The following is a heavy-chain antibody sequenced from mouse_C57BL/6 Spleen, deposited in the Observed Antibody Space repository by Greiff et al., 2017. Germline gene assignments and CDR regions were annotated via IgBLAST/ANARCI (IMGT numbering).Heavy chain of an antibody. CDR2: IDPSDSET. Sequence: QVQLQQPGAELVRPGSSVKLSCTASGYTITGYWMHWVKQRTKHGLEWIGNIDPSDSETQYTQKFKDKATLTVDTSSSTAYMQRSSLPSEDSAVEYCARDYCYAYARGYWGQGTSVTVSS. V-gene: IGHV1-52*01. CDR3: ARDYCYAYARGY. J-gene: IGHJ4*01. D-gene: IGHD2-12*01. CDR1: GYTITGYW.